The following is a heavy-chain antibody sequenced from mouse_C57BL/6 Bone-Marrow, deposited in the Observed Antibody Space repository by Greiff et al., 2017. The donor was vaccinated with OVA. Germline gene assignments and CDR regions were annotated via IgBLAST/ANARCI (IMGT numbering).Heavy chain of an antibody. D-gene: IGHD1-1*01. Sequence: EVQGVESWGGLVKPGGSLKLSCAASGFTFSSYAMSWVRQTPEKRLEWVATISDGGSYTYYPDNVKGRFTISRDNAKNNLYLQMSHLKSEDTAMYYCASRGSSLLYWYFDVWGTGTTVTVSS. J-gene: IGHJ1*03. V-gene: IGHV5-4*01. CDR2: ISDGGSYT. CDR1: GFTFSSYA. CDR3: ASRGSSLLYWYFDV.